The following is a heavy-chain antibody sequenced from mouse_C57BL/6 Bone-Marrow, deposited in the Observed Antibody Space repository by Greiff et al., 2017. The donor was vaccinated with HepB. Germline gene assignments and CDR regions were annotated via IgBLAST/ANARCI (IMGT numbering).Heavy chain of an antibody. CDR1: GYSITSGYY. J-gene: IGHJ2*01. CDR3: ARAGTTVVPYYFDY. Sequence: EVKLQESGPGLVKPSQSLSLTCSVTGYSITSGYYWNWIRQFPGNKLEWMGYISYDGSNNYNPSLKNRISITRDTSKNQFFLKLNSVTTEDTATYYCARAGTTVVPYYFDYWGQGTTLTVSS. V-gene: IGHV3-6*01. CDR2: ISYDGSN. D-gene: IGHD1-1*01.